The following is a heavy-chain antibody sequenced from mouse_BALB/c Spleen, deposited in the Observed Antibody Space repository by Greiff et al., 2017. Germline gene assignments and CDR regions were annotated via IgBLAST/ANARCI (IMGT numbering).Heavy chain of an antibody. D-gene: IGHD2-14*01. V-gene: IGHV3-6*02. CDR1: GYSITSGYY. CDR3: ARDWGYEAAMDY. J-gene: IGHJ4*01. CDR2: ISYDGSN. Sequence: EVQLQESGPGLVKPSQSLSLTCSVTGYSITSGYYWNWIRQFPGNKLEWMGYISYDGSNNYNPSLKNRISITRDTSKNQFFLKLNSVTTEDTATYYCARDWGYEAAMDYWGQGTSVTVSS.